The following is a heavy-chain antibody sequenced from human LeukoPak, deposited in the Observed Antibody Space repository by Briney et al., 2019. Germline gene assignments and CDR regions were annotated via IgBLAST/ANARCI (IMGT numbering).Heavy chain of an antibody. V-gene: IGHV3-74*03. D-gene: IGHD6-13*01. CDR3: AKVAAAGHWYFDY. CDR2: IDTNAKTT. J-gene: IGHJ4*02. CDR1: GFTFSGSW. Sequence: PGGSLRLSCEASGFTFSGSWMHWVRQAPGKGLVWVSRIDTNAKTTTYADSVKGRFTISRDNSKNTLYLQMNSLRAEDTAVYYCAKVAAAGHWYFDYWGQGTLVTVSS.